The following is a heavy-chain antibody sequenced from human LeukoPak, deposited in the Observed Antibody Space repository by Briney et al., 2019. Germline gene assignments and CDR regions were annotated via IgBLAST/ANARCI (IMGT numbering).Heavy chain of an antibody. CDR2: IYTGGADT. CDR1: YYISTSNW. D-gene: IGHD6-6*01. Sequence: SMMFSSKAAYYISTSNWNWWGRQMPQRRLEWVGIIYTGGADTRYNPSFQSQVTISNAKSITTGYLQWSSLKASDTAMYYCARLLYSSSANYYYGFDGWGQGTTVT. CDR3: ARLLYSSSANYYYGFDG. J-gene: IGHJ6*01. V-gene: IGHV5-51*01.